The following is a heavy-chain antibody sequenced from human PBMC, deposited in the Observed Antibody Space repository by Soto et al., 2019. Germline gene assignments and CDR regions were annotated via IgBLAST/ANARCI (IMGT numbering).Heavy chain of an antibody. CDR2: ISSGGGSTT. Sequence: EVQLLESGGGLVQPGGSLRLSCAASGFTFSGHTMNWARQAPGKGLEWLSFISSGGGSTTYYADSVKGRFTISRDNAKNSLFLQMNTLRDEDTAVYYCAKGGGSGAWLMDVWGQGTTVTVSS. D-gene: IGHD1-26*01. V-gene: IGHV3-48*02. CDR3: AKGGGSGAWLMDV. J-gene: IGHJ6*02. CDR1: GFTFSGHT.